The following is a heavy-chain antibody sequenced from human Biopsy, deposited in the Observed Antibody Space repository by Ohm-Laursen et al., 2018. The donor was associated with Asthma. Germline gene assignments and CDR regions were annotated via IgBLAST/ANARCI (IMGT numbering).Heavy chain of an antibody. Sequence: SSVKVSCKASGDSFNNFAISWVRQAPGQGLEWMGGLIPVLGTPDHAQMFEGRVTITADESTSTAYMELSSLRSEDTAVYYCARGYSGTDRIVYYYSGLEVWGQGTAVTVSS. D-gene: IGHD5-12*01. J-gene: IGHJ6*02. CDR1: GDSFNNFA. V-gene: IGHV1-69*01. CDR3: ARGYSGTDRIVYYYSGLEV. CDR2: LIPVLGTP.